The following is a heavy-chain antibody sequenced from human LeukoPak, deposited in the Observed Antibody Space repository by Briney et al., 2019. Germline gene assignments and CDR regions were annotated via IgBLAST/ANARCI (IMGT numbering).Heavy chain of an antibody. D-gene: IGHD3-22*01. V-gene: IGHV3-33*06. CDR2: IWQDGSKK. J-gene: IGHJ6*02. CDR1: GFIFSNYG. CDR3: AKDQGQGYYDSSGFYSYFYDMDV. Sequence: PGRSLRLSCAASGFIFSNYGMHWVRQAPGEGLEWVAVIWQDGSKKEYEDSVKGRFGISRDNSKNRLYLQMNSLRAEDTAVYYCAKDQGQGYYDSSGFYSYFYDMDVWGHGTTVTVS.